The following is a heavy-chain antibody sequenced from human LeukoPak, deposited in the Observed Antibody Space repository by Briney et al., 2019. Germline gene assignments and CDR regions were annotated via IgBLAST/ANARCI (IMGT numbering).Heavy chain of an antibody. CDR2: VYSSGRT. D-gene: IGHD2-15*01. J-gene: IGHJ4*02. CDR3: VRDRFCSGRSCYGPPDD. CDR1: GGSIRSSSYY. V-gene: IGHV4-39*07. Sequence: SETLSLTCTVSGGSIRSSSYYWGWIRQPPGKGLEWIGSVYSSGRTYYNPSLTSRVTVSADTSKNQFSLKLSSVTAADTAVYYCVRDRFCSGRSCYGPPDDWGQGARVTVSS.